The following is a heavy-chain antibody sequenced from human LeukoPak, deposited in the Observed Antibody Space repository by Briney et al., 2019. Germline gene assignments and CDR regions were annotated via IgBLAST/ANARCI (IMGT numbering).Heavy chain of an antibody. CDR2: IGTAGDT. J-gene: IGHJ6*02. CDR3: ARGNMRSGHSYYYYGMDV. Sequence: GGSLRLSCAASGFTFSSYDMHWVRQATGKGLEWVSAIGTAGDTYYPGSVKGRFTISRENAKNSLYLQVNSLRAGDTAVYYCARGNMRSGHSYYYYGMDVWGQGTTVTVSS. D-gene: IGHD6-19*01. V-gene: IGHV3-13*01. CDR1: GFTFSSYD.